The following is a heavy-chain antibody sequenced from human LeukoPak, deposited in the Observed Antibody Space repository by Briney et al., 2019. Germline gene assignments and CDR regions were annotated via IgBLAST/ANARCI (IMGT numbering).Heavy chain of an antibody. Sequence: SETLSLIFTVSGGSISSGDYYWSWIRQPPGKGLEWIGYIYYSGSTYYNPSLKNRVTISVDTSKNQFSLKLSSVTAADTAVYFRQRTAYDILTGYGFIDYWGQGTLVTVSS. D-gene: IGHD3-9*01. J-gene: IGHJ4*02. CDR3: QRTAYDILTGYGFIDY. V-gene: IGHV4-30-4*01. CDR1: GGSISSGDYY. CDR2: IYYSGST.